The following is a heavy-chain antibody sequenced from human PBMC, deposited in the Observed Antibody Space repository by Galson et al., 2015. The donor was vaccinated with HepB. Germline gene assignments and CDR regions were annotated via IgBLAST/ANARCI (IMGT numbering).Heavy chain of an antibody. CDR1: GFTVSSNY. Sequence: SLRLSCAASGFTVSSNYMSWVRQAPGKGLEWVSVIYSGGSTYYADSVKGRFTISRDNSKNTLYLQMNSLRAEDTAVYYCAAYGDLLLPRGRFGAFDIWGQGTMVTVSS. CDR2: IYSGGST. CDR3: AAYGDLLLPRGRFGAFDI. D-gene: IGHD4-17*01. J-gene: IGHJ3*02. V-gene: IGHV3-66*01.